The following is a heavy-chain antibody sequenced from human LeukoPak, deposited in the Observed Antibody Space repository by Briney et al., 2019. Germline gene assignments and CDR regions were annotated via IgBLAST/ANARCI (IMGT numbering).Heavy chain of an antibody. J-gene: IGHJ4*02. CDR2: IYYSGST. CDR3: ARVRAARGQDY. CDR1: GGSISSSSYS. Sequence: SETLSLTCTVSGGSISSSSYSWGWIRQPPGKGLEWIGSIYYSGSTYYNPSLKSRVTISVDTSKNQFSLKLSSVTAADTAVYYCARVRAARGQDYWGQGTLVTVSS. D-gene: IGHD6-6*01. V-gene: IGHV4-39*07.